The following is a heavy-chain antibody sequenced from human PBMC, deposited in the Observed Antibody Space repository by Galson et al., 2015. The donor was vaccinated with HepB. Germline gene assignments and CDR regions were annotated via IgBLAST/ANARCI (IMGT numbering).Heavy chain of an antibody. CDR3: ARDLNWNDVTIDY. V-gene: IGHV3-33*08. J-gene: IGHJ4*02. D-gene: IGHD1-1*01. CDR2: MWYDGSNE. Sequence: SLRLSCAASGFTFSSYGMHWVRQAPGKGLEWVAVMWYDGSNEYYADSVKGRFTISRDNSKNTLFLQMNSLRAEDTAVYYCARDLNWNDVTIDYWGQGTLVTVSS. CDR1: GFTFSSYG.